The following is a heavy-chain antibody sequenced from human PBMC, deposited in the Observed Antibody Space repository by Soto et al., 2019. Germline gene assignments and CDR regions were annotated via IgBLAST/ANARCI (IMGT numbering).Heavy chain of an antibody. CDR3: ARDWYDFWSGYGVAVYGMDV. CDR1: GDTLTGYD. V-gene: IGHV1-2*02. D-gene: IGHD3-3*01. CDR2: INPNSGGT. Sequence: AAVEVCCKASGDTLTGYDVHWLRQAPGQGLEWMGWINPNSGGTNYAQKFQGRVTMTRDTSISTAYMELSRLRSDDTAVYYCARDWYDFWSGYGVAVYGMDVWGQGTTVTVS. J-gene: IGHJ6*02.